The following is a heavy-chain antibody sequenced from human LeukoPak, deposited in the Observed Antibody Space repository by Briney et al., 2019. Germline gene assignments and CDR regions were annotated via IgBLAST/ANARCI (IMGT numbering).Heavy chain of an antibody. D-gene: IGHD6-19*01. CDR2: IKSKTDGGTT. J-gene: IGHJ1*01. CDR3: TTDTVVEYSSGWYVKGAEYFQH. V-gene: IGHV3-15*01. Sequence: GGSLRLSCAASGFTFSNAWMSWVRQAPGKGLEWVGRIKSKTDGGTTDYAAPVKGRFTISRDDSKNTLYLQMNSLKTEDTAVYYCTTDTVVEYSSGWYVKGAEYFQHWGQGTLVTVSS. CDR1: GFTFSNAW.